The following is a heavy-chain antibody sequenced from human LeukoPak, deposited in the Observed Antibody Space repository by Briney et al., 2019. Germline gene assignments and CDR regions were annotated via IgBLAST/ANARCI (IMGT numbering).Heavy chain of an antibody. CDR3: ARALWFGETFPAY. CDR2: ISYDGSNK. Sequence: GGSLRLSCAASGFTFSSYAMHWVRQAPGKGLEWVAVISYDGSNKYYADSVKGRFTISRDNSKHTLYLQMNSLRAEDTAVYYCARALWFGETFPAYWGQGTLVTVSS. J-gene: IGHJ4*02. V-gene: IGHV3-30*04. D-gene: IGHD3-10*01. CDR1: GFTFSSYA.